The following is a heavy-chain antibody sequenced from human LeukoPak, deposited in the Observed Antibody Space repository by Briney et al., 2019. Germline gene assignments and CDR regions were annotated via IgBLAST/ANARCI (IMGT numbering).Heavy chain of an antibody. J-gene: IGHJ4*02. CDR1: GYSFTSYC. CDR3: ARRSECSGGSCYLGPVGY. CDR2: IYPGDSDT. D-gene: IGHD2-15*01. V-gene: IGHV5-51*01. Sequence: ESLKISCKGSGYSFTSYCIGWVRQMPGKGLEWMGIIYPGDSDTRYSPSFQGQVTISADKSISTAYLQWSSLKASDTAMYYCARRSECSGGSCYLGPVGYWGQGTLVTVSS.